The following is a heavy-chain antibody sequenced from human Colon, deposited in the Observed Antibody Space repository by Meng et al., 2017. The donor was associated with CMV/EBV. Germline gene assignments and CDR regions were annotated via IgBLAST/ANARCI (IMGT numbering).Heavy chain of an antibody. V-gene: IGHV3-20*03. CDR1: GISFEDYG. CDR3: VGTGSFMAYGMDV. CDR2: INWNGGIA. J-gene: IGHJ6*02. D-gene: IGHD2-21*02. Sequence: ASGISFEDYGMNWVRQVPGKGLEWISYINWNGGIAGYADSVKGRFLVSRNNAKKSLYLQMSFLKAEDTALYYCVGTGSFMAYGMDVWGQGTMVTVSS.